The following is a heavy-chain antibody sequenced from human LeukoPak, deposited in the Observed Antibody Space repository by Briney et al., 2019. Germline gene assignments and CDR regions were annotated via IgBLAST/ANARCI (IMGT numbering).Heavy chain of an antibody. Sequence: GGSLRLSCAASGFTFSSYAMSWVRQAPGKGPEWVSAVSGSGGSTYYADSVKGRFTISRDNSKNTLYLQMNSLRAEDTAVYYCAKDLFEDTAMVRFFDHWGQGTLVTVSS. CDR3: AKDLFEDTAMVRFFDH. V-gene: IGHV3-23*01. CDR1: GFTFSSYA. CDR2: VSGSGGST. D-gene: IGHD5-18*01. J-gene: IGHJ4*02.